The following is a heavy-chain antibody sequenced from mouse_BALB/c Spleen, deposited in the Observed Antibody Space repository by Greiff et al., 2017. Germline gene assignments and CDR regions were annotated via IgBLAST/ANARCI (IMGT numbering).Heavy chain of an antibody. Sequence: VMLVESGPGLVAPSQSLSITCTVSGFSLTSYGVHWVRQPPGKGLEWLGVIWAGGSTNYNSALMSRLSISKDNSKSQVFLKMNILQTDDTAMYYCTRGPYYFDYWGQGTTLTVSS. CDR2: IWAGGST. CDR3: TRGPYYFDY. CDR1: GFSLTSYG. J-gene: IGHJ2*01. V-gene: IGHV2-9*02.